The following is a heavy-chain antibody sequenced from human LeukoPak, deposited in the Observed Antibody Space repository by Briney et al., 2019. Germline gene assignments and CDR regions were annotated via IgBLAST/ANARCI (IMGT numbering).Heavy chain of an antibody. J-gene: IGHJ6*02. D-gene: IGHD1/OR15-1a*01. CDR3: ARNKAEGYYYYYGMDV. CDR2: ISSSSSTI. Sequence: GGSLRLSCAASGFTFSSYSMNWVRQAPGKGLEWVSYISSSSSTIYYADSVKGRFTISRDNAKNSLYLQMNSLRAEDTAVYYCARNKAEGYYYYYGMDVWGQGTTVTVSS. CDR1: GFTFSSYS. V-gene: IGHV3-48*04.